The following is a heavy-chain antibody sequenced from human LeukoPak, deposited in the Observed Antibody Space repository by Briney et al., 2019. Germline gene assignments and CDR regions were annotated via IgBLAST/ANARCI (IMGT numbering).Heavy chain of an antibody. Sequence: SETLSLTCTVSGYSISSGYYWGWIRQPPGKGLEWIGSIYHSESTYYNPSLKSRVTISVDTSKNQFSLKLSSVTAADTAVYYCARSLNDLWTTSFNYWGQGTLVTVSS. CDR3: ARSLNDLWTTSFNY. D-gene: IGHD3-3*01. CDR2: IYHSEST. CDR1: GYSISSGYY. J-gene: IGHJ4*02. V-gene: IGHV4-38-2*02.